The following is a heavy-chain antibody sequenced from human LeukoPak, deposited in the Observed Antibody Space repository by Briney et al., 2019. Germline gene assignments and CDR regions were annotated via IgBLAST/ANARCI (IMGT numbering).Heavy chain of an antibody. CDR2: INPNSGGT. Sequence: ASVKVSCKASGYTFSGYYMHWARQAPGQGLEWMGWINPNSGGTNYAQKFQSRVTMTRDTSISTAYMELSRLRSDDTSVYYCARAGSIAARLFDYWGQGTLVTVSS. CDR3: ARAGSIAARLFDY. D-gene: IGHD6-6*01. CDR1: GYTFSGYY. V-gene: IGHV1-2*02. J-gene: IGHJ4*02.